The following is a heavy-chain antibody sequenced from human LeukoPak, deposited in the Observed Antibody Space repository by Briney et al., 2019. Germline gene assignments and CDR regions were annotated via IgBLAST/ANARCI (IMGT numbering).Heavy chain of an antibody. J-gene: IGHJ2*01. CDR3: AKDRTVGVSYWYFDL. CDR2: ISSSGSGGNT. Sequence: GGSLRLSCVASGVTLSNYAMSWARQAPGKGLEWVSGISSSGSGGNTYYADSVKGRFTIPRDSSRNTLFLHMNTLRAEDTAIYYCAKDRTVGVSYWYFDLWGRGTPVTVSS. V-gene: IGHV3-23*01. D-gene: IGHD4-23*01. CDR1: GVTLSNYA.